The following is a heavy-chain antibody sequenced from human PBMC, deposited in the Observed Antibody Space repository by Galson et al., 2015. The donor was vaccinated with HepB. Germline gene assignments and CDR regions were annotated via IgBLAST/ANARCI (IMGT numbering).Heavy chain of an antibody. D-gene: IGHD5-12*01. V-gene: IGHV3-21*01. Sequence: SLRLSCAASGFTFSSYSMNWVRQAPGKGLEWVSSISSSSSYIYYADSVKGRFTISRDNAKYSLYLQMNSLRAEDTAVYYCARGSSGYDGGYYFDYWGQGTLVTVSS. CDR2: ISSSSSYI. CDR1: GFTFSSYS. J-gene: IGHJ4*02. CDR3: ARGSSGYDGGYYFDY.